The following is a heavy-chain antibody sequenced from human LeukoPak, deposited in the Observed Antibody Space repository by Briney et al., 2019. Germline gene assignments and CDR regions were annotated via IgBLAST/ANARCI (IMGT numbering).Heavy chain of an antibody. Sequence: GGSLRLSCAASGFTVSSNYMSWVRQAPGKGLEWVSVIYSGGSTYYADSVKGRFTISRDNSKNTLYLQMNSLRAEDTAVYYCARRGRDGYKGFDYWGQGTLVTVSS. CDR2: IYSGGST. J-gene: IGHJ4*02. D-gene: IGHD5-12*01. CDR1: GFTVSSNY. V-gene: IGHV3-66*01. CDR3: ARRGRDGYKGFDY.